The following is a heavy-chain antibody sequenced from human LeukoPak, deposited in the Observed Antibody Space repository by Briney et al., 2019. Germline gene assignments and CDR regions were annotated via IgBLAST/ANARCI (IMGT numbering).Heavy chain of an antibody. J-gene: IGHJ4*02. CDR2: INHSGST. Sequence: SETLSLTCAVYGGSFSGYYWSWIRQPPGKGLEWIGEINHSGSTNYNPSLKSRVTISVDTSKNQFSLKLSSVTAADTAVYYCARRASYDSSGYYQYYFDYWGQGTLVTVSS. CDR3: ARRASYDSSGYYQYYFDY. V-gene: IGHV4-34*01. CDR1: GGSFSGYY. D-gene: IGHD3-22*01.